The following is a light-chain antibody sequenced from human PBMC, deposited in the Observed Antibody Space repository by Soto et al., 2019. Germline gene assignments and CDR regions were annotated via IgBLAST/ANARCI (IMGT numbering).Light chain of an antibody. V-gene: IGLV2-14*01. Sequence: QSVLTQPASVSGSPGQSIAISCTGTRSDVGAYNYVSWYQQHPGKAPKLMISEVTNRPSGVSDRFSGSKSGNTASLTISGLQTGDEGDYYCSSYSDTTTLYLFGTGTKVTVL. J-gene: IGLJ1*01. CDR2: EVT. CDR3: SSYSDTTTLYL. CDR1: RSDVGAYNY.